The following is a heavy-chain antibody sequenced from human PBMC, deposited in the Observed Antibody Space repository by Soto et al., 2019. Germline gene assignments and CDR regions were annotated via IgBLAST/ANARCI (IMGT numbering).Heavy chain of an antibody. J-gene: IGHJ4*02. D-gene: IGHD6-19*01. CDR2: IYYSGST. CDR3: TRLDSSGWHPFDY. CDR1: GGSISSSSYY. Sequence: SETLSLTCTVSGGSISSSSYYWGWIRQPPGKGLEWIGSIYYSGSTYYNPSLKSRVTISVDTSKNQFSLKLSSVTAADTAVYYCTRLDSSGWHPFDYWGQGTLVTVSS. V-gene: IGHV4-39*01.